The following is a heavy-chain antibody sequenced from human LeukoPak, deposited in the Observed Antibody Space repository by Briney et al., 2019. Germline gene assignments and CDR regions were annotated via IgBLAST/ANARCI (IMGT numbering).Heavy chain of an antibody. CDR3: ASAQGVAARKLDP. D-gene: IGHD6-6*01. Sequence: RASETLSLTCIVSGGAISSGSYYWGWIRQPPGKGLEWIGSMYYTGSTYNSPSLKSRVTISVDTSKNQFSLKLTSVTAADTAVYYCASAQGVAARKLDPWGQGTLVTVSS. V-gene: IGHV4-39*07. CDR2: MYYTGST. CDR1: GGAISSGSYY. J-gene: IGHJ5*02.